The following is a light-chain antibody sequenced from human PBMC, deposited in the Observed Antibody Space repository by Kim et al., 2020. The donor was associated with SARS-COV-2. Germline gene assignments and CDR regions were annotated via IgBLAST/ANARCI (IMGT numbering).Light chain of an antibody. V-gene: IGLV3-1*01. Sequence: SSELTQPPSVSVSPGQTASITCSGDKLGDKYACWYQQKPGQSPVLVIYQDSKRPSGIPERFSGSNSGNTATLTISGTQPMDEADYYCQAWDSSTGVFGTGTKVTVL. J-gene: IGLJ1*01. CDR1: KLGDKY. CDR2: QDS. CDR3: QAWDSSTGV.